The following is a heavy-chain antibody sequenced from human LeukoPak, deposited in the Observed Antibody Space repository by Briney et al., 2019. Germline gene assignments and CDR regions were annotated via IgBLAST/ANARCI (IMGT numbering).Heavy chain of an antibody. J-gene: IGHJ4*02. CDR3: ARGLTH. CDR1: GGSFSGYY. Sequence: SETLSLTCTVSGGSFSGYYWRWIRQPPGKGLEWIGEINHSGNPNYNPSLKSRLTISVDTSRNQLSLKLSSVTAADTGVYYCARGLTHWGQGALVTVSS. CDR2: INHSGNP. V-gene: IGHV4-34*01.